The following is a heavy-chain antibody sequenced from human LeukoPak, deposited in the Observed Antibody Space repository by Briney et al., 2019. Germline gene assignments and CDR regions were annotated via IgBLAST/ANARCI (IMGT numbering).Heavy chain of an antibody. CDR1: GLTFSSYW. J-gene: IGHJ4*02. Sequence: GGSLRLSCAASGLTFSSYWMSWVRQALGKGLEWVANIKEDGSAKYYVDSVKGRFTISRDNAKNSLYLQMNNLSAEDTAVYYCVRDSPGYGAYDFDWGQGTLVTVSS. D-gene: IGHD5-12*01. CDR3: VRDSPGYGAYDFD. V-gene: IGHV3-7*01. CDR2: IKEDGSAK.